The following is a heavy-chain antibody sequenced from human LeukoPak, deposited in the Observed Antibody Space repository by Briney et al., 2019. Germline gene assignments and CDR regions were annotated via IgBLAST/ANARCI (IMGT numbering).Heavy chain of an antibody. Sequence: GGSLRLSCAACGFTFSSYWMSWLRQAPGKGREGVANIKQDGSEKYYVDSVKGRFTISRDNAKNSLYLQMNSLRAEDTAVYYCARDPVPAANTNAFDIWGQGTMVTVSS. CDR2: IKQDGSEK. V-gene: IGHV3-7*03. D-gene: IGHD2-2*01. CDR1: GFTFSSYW. CDR3: ARDPVPAANTNAFDI. J-gene: IGHJ3*02.